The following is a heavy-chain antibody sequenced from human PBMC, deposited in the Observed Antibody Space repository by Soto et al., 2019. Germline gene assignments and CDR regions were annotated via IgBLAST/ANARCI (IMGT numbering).Heavy chain of an antibody. D-gene: IGHD2-15*01. CDR1: GYTFTSYD. V-gene: IGHV1-8*01. CDR3: ARAGVAYCSGGSCYPYYYYGMDV. J-gene: IGHJ6*02. Sequence: ASVKVSCKASGYTFTSYDINWVRQATGRGLEWMGWMNPNSGNTGYAQKFQGRVTMTRNTSISTAYMELSSLRSEDTAVYYCARAGVAYCSGGSCYPYYYYGMDVWGQGTTVTVS. CDR2: MNPNSGNT.